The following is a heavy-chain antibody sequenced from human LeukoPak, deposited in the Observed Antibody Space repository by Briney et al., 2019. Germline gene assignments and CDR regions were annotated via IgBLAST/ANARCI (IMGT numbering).Heavy chain of an antibody. J-gene: IGHJ3*02. CDR1: GFTFISNS. Sequence: GGSLRLSCAASGFTFISNSMNWVRQAPGKGLEWVSYISSSSTTIYYADSMKGRFTISRDNAKNSLYLQMNGLRDEDTAVYYCARARLGVGAFDIWGQGTMVTVSS. V-gene: IGHV3-48*02. CDR3: ARARLGVGAFDI. D-gene: IGHD3-16*01. CDR2: ISSSSTTI.